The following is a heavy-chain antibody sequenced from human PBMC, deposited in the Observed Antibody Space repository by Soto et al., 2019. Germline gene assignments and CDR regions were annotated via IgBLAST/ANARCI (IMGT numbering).Heavy chain of an antibody. CDR1: GYVFTTYW. J-gene: IGHJ4*02. Sequence: PGESLKISCKGSGYVFTTYWIGWERQMPGKGLEWMGIIYPGDSDTKYSPSFQGQVTISADRSITTAYLQWSSLKASDTAMYYCTRHGGSGNYYTIDQWGQGTLVTVSS. D-gene: IGHD3-10*01. V-gene: IGHV5-51*01. CDR2: IYPGDSDT. CDR3: TRHGGSGNYYTIDQ.